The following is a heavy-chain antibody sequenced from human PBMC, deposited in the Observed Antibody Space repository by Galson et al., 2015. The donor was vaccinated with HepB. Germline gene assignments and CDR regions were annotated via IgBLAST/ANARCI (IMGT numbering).Heavy chain of an antibody. Sequence: APGKGLEWVAVISYDGSNKYYADSVKGRFTISRDNSKNTLYLQMNSLRAEDTAVYYCARRALRGVGSPAGNYFDYWGQGTLVTVSS. CDR2: ISYDGSNK. D-gene: IGHD3-10*01. J-gene: IGHJ4*02. CDR3: ARRALRGVGSPAGNYFDY. V-gene: IGHV3-30*04.